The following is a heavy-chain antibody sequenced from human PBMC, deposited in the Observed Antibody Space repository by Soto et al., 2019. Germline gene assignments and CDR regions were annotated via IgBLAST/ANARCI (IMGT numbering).Heavy chain of an antibody. V-gene: IGHV4-39*01. D-gene: IGHD3-3*01. CDR1: GGSISSSSYY. Sequence: SETLSLTCTVSGGSISSSSYYWGWIRQPPGKGLEWIGSIYYSGSTYYNPSLKSRVTISVDTSKDQFSLKLSSVTAADTAVYYCARLGPNYDFWGPIDYWGQGTLVTVSS. J-gene: IGHJ4*02. CDR2: IYYSGST. CDR3: ARLGPNYDFWGPIDY.